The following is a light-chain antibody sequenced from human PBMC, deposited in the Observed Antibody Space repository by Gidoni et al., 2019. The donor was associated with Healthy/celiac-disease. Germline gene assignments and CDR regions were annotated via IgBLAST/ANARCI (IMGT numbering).Light chain of an antibody. J-gene: IGLJ2*01. CDR1: SPNIGAGYD. Sequence: QSVLTQPPPVSGAPGQRVTITCTGSSPNIGAGYDVPLYQQLPGTAPKLLIYGHSNRPSGVPDRFSGSKSGTSAALAITGLQAEDEADYYCQSYDSSMSVGVVFGGGTKLTVL. CDR2: GHS. CDR3: QSYDSSMSVGVV. V-gene: IGLV1-40*01.